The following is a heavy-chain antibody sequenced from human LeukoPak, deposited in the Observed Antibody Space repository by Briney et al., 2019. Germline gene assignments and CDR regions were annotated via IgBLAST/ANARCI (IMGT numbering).Heavy chain of an antibody. CDR1: GGSISTYC. CDR2: IYHSGSTNSGST. J-gene: IGHJ3*02. D-gene: IGHD7-27*01. CDR3: ARRWGSDAFDI. Sequence: PSETLSLTCTVSGGSISTYCWNWIRQPPGKGLEWIGYIYHSGSTNSGSTNYNPSFKSRVTISVDTSKNQFSLKLSSVTAADTAVYYCARRWGSDAFDIWGQGTMVTVSS. V-gene: IGHV4-59*08.